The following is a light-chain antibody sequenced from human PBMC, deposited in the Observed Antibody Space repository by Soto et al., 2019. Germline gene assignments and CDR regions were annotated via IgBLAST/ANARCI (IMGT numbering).Light chain of an antibody. CDR2: TGS. J-gene: IGKJ4*01. CDR1: QDSSSY. CDR3: QQLNSYPFT. Sequence: DIQLTQSPSFLSASVGDRVTITCRASQDSSSYLAWYQQKPGKAPKLLLYTGSALQSGVPSRFGGSGSGTELTLTISSLQPEDLATYYCQQLNSYPFTFGGGTKVEIK. V-gene: IGKV1-9*01.